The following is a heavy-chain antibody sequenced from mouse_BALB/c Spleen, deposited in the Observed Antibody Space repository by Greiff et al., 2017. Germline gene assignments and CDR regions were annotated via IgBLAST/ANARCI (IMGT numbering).Heavy chain of an antibody. D-gene: IGHD2-2*01. CDR3: ARRGYVGEYYFDY. CDR1: GYTFTSYW. V-gene: IGHV1S81*02. J-gene: IGHJ2*01. Sequence: QVQLQQPGAELVKPGASVKLSCKASGYTFTSYWMHWVKQRPGQGLEWIGEINPSNGRTNYNEKFKSKATLTVDKSSSTAYMQLSSLTSEDSAVYYCARRGYVGEYYFDYWGQGTTLTVSS. CDR2: INPSNGRT.